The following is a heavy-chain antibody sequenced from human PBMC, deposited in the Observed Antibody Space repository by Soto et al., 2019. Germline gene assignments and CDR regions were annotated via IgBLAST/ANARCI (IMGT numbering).Heavy chain of an antibody. CDR3: ARESYFGSGATVVAY. CDR2: IYFSGGT. V-gene: IGHV4-59*01. CDR1: GGSISSYY. J-gene: IGHJ4*02. D-gene: IGHD3-10*01. Sequence: SETLSLTCTVSGGSISSYYWSWIRQPPGKGLEWIGYIYFSGGTNYNPSLKSRVTMSVDTSKNQFSLKVNSVTAADTAVYYCARESYFGSGATVVAYWGKGTLVTVSS.